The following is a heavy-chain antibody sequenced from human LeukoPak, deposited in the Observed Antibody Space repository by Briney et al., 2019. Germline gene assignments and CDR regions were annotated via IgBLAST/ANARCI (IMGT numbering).Heavy chain of an antibody. D-gene: IGHD2-2*01. CDR1: GGSISSGGYY. V-gene: IGHV4-31*03. CDR2: IYYSGST. CDR3: ARTGVPAAPFDY. Sequence: YPSQTLSLTCTVSGGSISSGGYYWSWIRQHPGKGLEWIGYIYYSGSTYYNPSLKSRVTISVDTSKNQFSLKLSSVTAADTAVYYCARTGVPAAPFDYWGQGTLVTVSS. J-gene: IGHJ4*02.